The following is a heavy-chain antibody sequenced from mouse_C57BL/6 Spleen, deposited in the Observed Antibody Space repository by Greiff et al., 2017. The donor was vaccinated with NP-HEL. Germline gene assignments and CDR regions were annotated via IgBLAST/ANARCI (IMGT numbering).Heavy chain of an antibody. CDR1: GYTFTDYN. D-gene: IGHD3-3*01. CDR2: INPNNGGT. Sequence: VQLQQSGPELVKPGASVKIPCKASGYTFTDYNMDWVKQSHGKSLEWIGDINPNNGGTIYNQKFKGKATLTVDKSSSTDYMELRSQTSEDTAVYYFASSRWDNFDYWGQGTTLTVSS. V-gene: IGHV1-18*01. CDR3: ASSRWDNFDY. J-gene: IGHJ2*01.